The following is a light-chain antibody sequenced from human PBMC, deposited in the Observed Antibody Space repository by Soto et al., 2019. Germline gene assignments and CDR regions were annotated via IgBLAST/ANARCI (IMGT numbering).Light chain of an antibody. J-gene: IGLJ3*02. Sequence: SYELTQPPSVSVAQGQTATISCGGQNIGSKSVPWYQQKPGQAPVLVVYNDSDRPSGIPERLSGSNSGNTATLTISRVEAGDEADYYCQVWESSSDPKVFGGGTKVTVL. V-gene: IGLV3-21*02. CDR1: NIGSKS. CDR3: QVWESSSDPKV. CDR2: NDS.